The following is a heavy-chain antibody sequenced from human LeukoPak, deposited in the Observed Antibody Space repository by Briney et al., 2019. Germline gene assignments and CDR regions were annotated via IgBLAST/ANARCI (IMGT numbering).Heavy chain of an antibody. V-gene: IGHV3-48*02. CDR2: ISSSSNTK. J-gene: IGHJ5*02. D-gene: IGHD3-22*01. Sequence: GGSLRLSCAASGFTFGTYSMNWVRQAPGKGLEWVSYISSSSNTKYYADSVKGRFTISRDNAKNSLYLQMNSLRDEDTAVYYCARGDSSGYGPDHWGQGTLVTVSS. CDR1: GFTFGTYS. CDR3: ARGDSSGYGPDH.